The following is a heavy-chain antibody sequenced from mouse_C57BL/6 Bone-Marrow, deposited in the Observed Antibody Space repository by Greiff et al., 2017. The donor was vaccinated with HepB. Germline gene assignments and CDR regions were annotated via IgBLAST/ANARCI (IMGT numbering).Heavy chain of an antibody. CDR3: ARGGYGSSYWYFDV. Sequence: LQESGAELARPGASVKLSCKASGYTFTSYGISWVKQRTGQGLEWIGEIYPRSGNTYYNEKFKGKATLTADKSSSTAYMELRSLTSEDSAVYFCARGGYGSSYWYFDVWGTGTTVTVSS. V-gene: IGHV1-81*01. J-gene: IGHJ1*03. D-gene: IGHD1-1*01. CDR2: IYPRSGNT. CDR1: GYTFTSYG.